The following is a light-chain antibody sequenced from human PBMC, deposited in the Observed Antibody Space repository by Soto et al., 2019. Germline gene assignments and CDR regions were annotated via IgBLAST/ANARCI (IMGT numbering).Light chain of an antibody. J-gene: IGLJ1*01. Sequence: QSVLTQPLSASGSPGQSVTISCTGTSSDVGGYNYVSWYQLHPGKAPKLMIYGVTKRPSGVPDRFSGSKSGNTASLTVSGLQAEDEADYYCSSYAGSNNYVFGTGTKVTVL. CDR3: SSYAGSNNYV. V-gene: IGLV2-8*01. CDR1: SSDVGGYNY. CDR2: GVT.